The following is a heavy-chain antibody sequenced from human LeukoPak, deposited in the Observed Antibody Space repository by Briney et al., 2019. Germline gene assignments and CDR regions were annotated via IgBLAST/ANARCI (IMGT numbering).Heavy chain of an antibody. D-gene: IGHD1-26*01. CDR3: ARDGFNERSWDNDGFDM. CDR2: ISSSGDRV. V-gene: IGHV3-23*01. J-gene: IGHJ3*02. CDR1: GLTISSSG. Sequence: PAESLTLSCAASGLTISSSGMSWVRHAPGKGLGWVSAISSSGDRVHYPDSVRGRFNISRDTSEDTLYLQMDSLRAGDRAVYFCARDGFNERSWDNDGFDMWGQGTMVTVSS.